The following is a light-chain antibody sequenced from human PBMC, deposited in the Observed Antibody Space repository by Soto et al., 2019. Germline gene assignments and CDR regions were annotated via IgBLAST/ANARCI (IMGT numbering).Light chain of an antibody. J-gene: IGKJ5*01. CDR1: QSVSIK. CDR2: DTS. CDR3: QHYNNWPPIT. Sequence: EIVMTQSPATLSVSRGDRSTLXXRANQSVSIKLAWYQQKPGQAPRLLXYDTSTRATGIPARFSGSGSGTEFTLTISSLQSEDFAVYYCQHYNNWPPITFGQGTRLEIK. V-gene: IGKV3-15*01.